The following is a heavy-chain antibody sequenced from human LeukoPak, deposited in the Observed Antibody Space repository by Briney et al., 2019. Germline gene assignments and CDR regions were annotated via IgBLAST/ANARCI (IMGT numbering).Heavy chain of an antibody. V-gene: IGHV3-7*01. CDR1: GFTFSSYW. Sequence: PGGSLRLSCAASGFTFSSYWMSWVRQAPGKGLEWVANIKQDGSEKYYVDSVKGRFTISRDNAKNSLYLQMHSLRAEDTAVYYCAKGSEKDYYYYGMDVWGKGTTVTVSS. J-gene: IGHJ6*04. CDR2: IKQDGSEK. CDR3: AKGSEKDYYYYGMDV.